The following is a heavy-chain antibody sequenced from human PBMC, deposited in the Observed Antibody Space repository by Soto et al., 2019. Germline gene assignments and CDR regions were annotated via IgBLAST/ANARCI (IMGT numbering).Heavy chain of an antibody. J-gene: IGHJ4*02. Sequence: QLQLQESGPGLVKPSETLSLTCTVSGGSISSSSYYWGWIRQPPGKGLEWIGNIYYSGSTYYNPSLKSRVTISVDTSKNQFSLKLSSVTAADTAVYYCARPGYGYIYSFDYWGQGTLVTVSS. V-gene: IGHV4-39*01. CDR1: GGSISSSSYY. D-gene: IGHD5-12*01. CDR2: IYYSGST. CDR3: ARPGYGYIYSFDY.